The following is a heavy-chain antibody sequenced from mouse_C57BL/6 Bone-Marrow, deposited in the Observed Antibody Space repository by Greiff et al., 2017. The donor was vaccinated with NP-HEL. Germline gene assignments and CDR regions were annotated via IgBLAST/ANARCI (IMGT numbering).Heavy chain of an antibody. CDR1: GYTFTNYW. J-gene: IGHJ1*03. Sequence: VQLVESGAELVRPGTSVKMSCKASGYTFTNYWIGWAKQRPGHGLEWIGDIYPGGGYTNYNEKFKGKATLTADKSSSTAYMQFSSLTSEDSAIYYCARAVVATYWYFDVWGTGTTVTVSS. D-gene: IGHD1-1*01. CDR2: IYPGGGYT. V-gene: IGHV1-63*01. CDR3: ARAVVATYWYFDV.